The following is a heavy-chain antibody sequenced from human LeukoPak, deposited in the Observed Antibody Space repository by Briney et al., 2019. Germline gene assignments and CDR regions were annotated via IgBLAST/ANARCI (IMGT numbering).Heavy chain of an antibody. J-gene: IGHJ4*02. D-gene: IGHD3-16*01. CDR2: ISGSGGST. V-gene: IGHV3-23*01. CDR1: GFTFSSYA. Sequence: PGASLRLSCAASGFTFSSYAMSWVRQAPGKGLEWVSAISGSGGSTYYADSVKGRFTISRDNSKNTLYLQMNSVRAEDTAVYYCAKVLLMTHSPGDYWGQGTLVTVSS. CDR3: AKVLLMTHSPGDY.